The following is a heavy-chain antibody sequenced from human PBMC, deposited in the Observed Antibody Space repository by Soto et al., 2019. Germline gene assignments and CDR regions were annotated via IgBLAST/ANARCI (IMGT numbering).Heavy chain of an antibody. CDR3: AKDREYIAVAGTYDY. J-gene: IGHJ4*02. D-gene: IGHD6-19*01. V-gene: IGHV3-30*18. Sequence: GGSLRLSCAASGFTFSSYGMHWVRQAPGKGLEWVAVISYDGSNKYYADSVKGRFTISRDNSKNTLYLQMNSLRAEDTAVYYCAKDREYIAVAGTYDYWGQGTLVTVSS. CDR2: ISYDGSNK. CDR1: GFTFSSYG.